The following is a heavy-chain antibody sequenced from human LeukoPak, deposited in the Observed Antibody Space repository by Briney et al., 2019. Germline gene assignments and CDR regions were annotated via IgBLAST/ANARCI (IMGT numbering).Heavy chain of an antibody. J-gene: IGHJ5*02. CDR1: GFSFSGFA. CDR2: IGGGGYT. Sequence: GGSLRLSCEASGFSFSGFAMSWVRQAPGKGLEWVSNIGGGGYTYYADSVKGRFTISRDNSKNTMYLQMNSLRAEDTAVYYCAKRGVDNWFDPRGQGTLVTVSS. V-gene: IGHV3-23*01. D-gene: IGHD2-15*01. CDR3: AKRGVDNWFDP.